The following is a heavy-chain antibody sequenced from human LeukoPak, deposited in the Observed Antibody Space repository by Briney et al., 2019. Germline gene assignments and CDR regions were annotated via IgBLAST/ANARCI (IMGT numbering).Heavy chain of an antibody. CDR1: GIPVSDNS. V-gene: IGHV3-66*01. CDR3: ARDYRGSGSNYYYGMDV. J-gene: IGHJ6*02. Sequence: GGSLRLSCAASGIPVSDNSMTWVRQAPGKGLEWVSIIYSAGDTYYADSVTGRFTISRDSSKNTLYLQMNSLRAEDTAVYYCARDYRGSGSNYYYGMDVWGQGTTVTVSS. D-gene: IGHD3-10*01. CDR2: IYSAGDT.